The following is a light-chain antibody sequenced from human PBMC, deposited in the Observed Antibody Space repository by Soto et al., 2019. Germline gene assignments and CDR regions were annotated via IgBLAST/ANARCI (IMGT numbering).Light chain of an antibody. CDR1: SSDVAGYNY. Sequence: QSALTQPASVSGSPGQSITISCTGTSSDVAGYNYVSWYQHHPGKAPKLMIYDVNNRPSGVSNRFSGSKSGNTASLTISGLQAEDEADYYCSSYTVSRNTVVFGGGTKITVL. J-gene: IGLJ2*01. V-gene: IGLV2-14*01. CDR3: SSYTVSRNTVV. CDR2: DVN.